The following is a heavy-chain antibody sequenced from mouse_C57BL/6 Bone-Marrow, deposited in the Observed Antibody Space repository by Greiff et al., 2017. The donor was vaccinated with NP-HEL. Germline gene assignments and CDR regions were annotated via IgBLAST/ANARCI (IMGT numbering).Heavy chain of an antibody. D-gene: IGHD2-4*01. J-gene: IGHJ3*01. CDR2: ISDGGSYT. CDR1: GFTFSSYA. Sequence: EVKVVESGGGLVKPGGSLKLSCAASGFTFSSYAMSWVRQTPEKRLEWVATISDGGSYTYYPDNVKGRFTISRDNAKNNLYLQMSHLKSEDTAMYYCARDGGYDYDGWFAYWGQGTLVTVSA. CDR3: ARDGGYDYDGWFAY. V-gene: IGHV5-4*01.